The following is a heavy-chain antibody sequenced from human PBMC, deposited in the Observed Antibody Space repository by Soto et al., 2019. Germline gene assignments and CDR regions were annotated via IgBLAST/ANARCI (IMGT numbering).Heavy chain of an antibody. CDR2: ISAYNGNT. CDR3: ARGVGSGSYYNQYNWFDP. D-gene: IGHD3-10*01. CDR1: GYTFTSYG. J-gene: IGHJ5*02. Sequence: ASVKVSCKASGYTFTSYGISWVRQAPGQGLEWMGWISAYNGNTKCAQKLQGRVTMTTDTSTSTAYMELRSLRSDDTAVYYCARGVGSGSYYNQYNWFDPWGQGTLVTVSS. V-gene: IGHV1-18*01.